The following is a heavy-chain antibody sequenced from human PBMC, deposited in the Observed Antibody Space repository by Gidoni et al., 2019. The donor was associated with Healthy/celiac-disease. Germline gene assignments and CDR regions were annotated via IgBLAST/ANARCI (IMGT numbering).Heavy chain of an antibody. CDR1: AFTSCCSG. Sequence: QVQLVASGGGVVQPGRSLPSPCAASAFTSCCSGTHWVRQAPGKGLEWVAVIWYDGSNKYYAGSVKGRFTISRDNSKNTLYLQMNSLRAEDTAVYYCARDGGGCSSTSCYGYYYYMDVWGKGTTVTVSS. CDR2: IWYDGSNK. CDR3: ARDGGGCSSTSCYGYYYYMDV. D-gene: IGHD2-2*01. J-gene: IGHJ6*03. V-gene: IGHV3-33*01.